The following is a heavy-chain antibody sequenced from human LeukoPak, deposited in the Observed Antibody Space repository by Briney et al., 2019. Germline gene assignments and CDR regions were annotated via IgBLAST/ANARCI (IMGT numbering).Heavy chain of an antibody. CDR1: GFTFSSFR. V-gene: IGHV3-21*01. D-gene: IGHD2/OR15-2a*01. J-gene: IGHJ3*02. CDR2: ISSSSSYI. Sequence: GGSLRLSCAASGFTFSSFRMNWVRQAPGKGLEWVSSISSSSSYIYYADSVKGRFTITRDNAKNSLYLQMNSLRAEDTAVYHCARDHYLDAFDIWGQGTMVTVSS. CDR3: ARDHYLDAFDI.